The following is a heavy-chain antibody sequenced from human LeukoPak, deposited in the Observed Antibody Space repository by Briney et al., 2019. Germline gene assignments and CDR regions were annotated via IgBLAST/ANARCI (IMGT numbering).Heavy chain of an antibody. D-gene: IGHD3-16*01. CDR1: GYTFTSYD. CDR3: ARTYYDYVWGSSLFDY. Sequence: GASVKVSCKASGYTFTSYDINWVRQATGQGLEWMGWMNPNSGNTGYAQKFQGRVTMTRKTSISTAYMELSSLRSEDTAVYYCARTYYDYVWGSSLFDYWGQGTLVTVSS. CDR2: MNPNSGNT. J-gene: IGHJ4*02. V-gene: IGHV1-8*01.